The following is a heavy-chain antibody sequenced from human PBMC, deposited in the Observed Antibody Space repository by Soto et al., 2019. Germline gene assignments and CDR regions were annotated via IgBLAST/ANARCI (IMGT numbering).Heavy chain of an antibody. D-gene: IGHD6-19*01. CDR3: AKGIAVVQDDAFDI. Sequence: EVQLVESGGGLVQPGRSLRLSCAASGFTFDDYAMHWVRQAPGKGLEWVSGISWNSGSIGYADSVKGRFTISRDNAKNSLYVQMNSLSAEDTALYYCAKGIAVVQDDAFDIWCQGTMVTVSS. V-gene: IGHV3-9*01. CDR1: GFTFDDYA. CDR2: ISWNSGSI. J-gene: IGHJ3*02.